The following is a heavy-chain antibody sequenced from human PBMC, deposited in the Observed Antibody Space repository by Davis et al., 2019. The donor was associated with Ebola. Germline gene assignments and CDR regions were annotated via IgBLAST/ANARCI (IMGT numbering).Heavy chain of an antibody. Sequence: ASALVSCKVSAYTFTAFFIHWVRQAPGKGLEWMGRFDPEDGERIYAQKFQGRVTMTDDTSTDTAYMKLTSLRSEDTAVYYCAIGGRAGGFDYRGQGTLVTVSS. CDR2: FDPEDGER. CDR1: AYTFTAFF. J-gene: IGHJ4*02. CDR3: AIGGRAGGFDY. V-gene: IGHV1-24*01.